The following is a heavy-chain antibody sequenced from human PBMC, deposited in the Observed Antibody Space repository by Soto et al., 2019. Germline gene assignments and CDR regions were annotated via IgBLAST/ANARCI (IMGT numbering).Heavy chain of an antibody. V-gene: IGHV1-3*01. CDR2: INAGNGNT. D-gene: IGHD6-19*01. J-gene: IGHJ4*02. Sequence: GASVKVSCKASGYTFTSYAMHWVRQAPGQRLEWMGWINAGNGNTKYSQKFQGRVTITRDTSASTAYMELSSLRSEDTAVYYCVVGYSSGWYVFDYWGQGTLVTVSS. CDR3: VVGYSSGWYVFDY. CDR1: GYTFTSYA.